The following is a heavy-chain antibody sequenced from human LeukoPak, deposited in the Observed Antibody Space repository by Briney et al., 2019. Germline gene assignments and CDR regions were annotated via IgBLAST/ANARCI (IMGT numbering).Heavy chain of an antibody. Sequence: GGPLRLSCAASGFTFSGYWMSWVRQAPGKGLEWVANIKPDGSDKYYVDSVKGRFTISRENAKNSLYLHMNSLRAEDTAVYYCARDRIQLWSHDYWGQGTLVTVSS. J-gene: IGHJ4*02. CDR2: IKPDGSDK. CDR1: GFTFSGYW. D-gene: IGHD5-18*01. V-gene: IGHV3-7*04. CDR3: ARDRIQLWSHDY.